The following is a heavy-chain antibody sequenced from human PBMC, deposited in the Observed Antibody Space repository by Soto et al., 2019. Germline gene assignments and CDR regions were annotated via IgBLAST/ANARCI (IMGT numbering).Heavy chain of an antibody. V-gene: IGHV3-74*01. CDR2: ISSDETSI. D-gene: IGHD4-17*01. CDR3: ARDRYGDIDY. Sequence: EVQLVESGGGLVQPGGSLRLSCAASGFTFSNYWMHWVRQAPGKGLVWVSRISSDETSISYVDSVKGRFTISRDNARNTLYLQMHSLRAEDTAVYYCARDRYGDIDYWGQGTLVTVSS. CDR1: GFTFSNYW. J-gene: IGHJ4*02.